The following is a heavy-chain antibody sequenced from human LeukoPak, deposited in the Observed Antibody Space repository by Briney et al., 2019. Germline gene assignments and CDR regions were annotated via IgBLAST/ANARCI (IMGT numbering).Heavy chain of an antibody. J-gene: IGHJ4*02. CDR2: ISSSSTI. CDR1: GFTFSSYS. CDR3: AKSRWATTLDY. V-gene: IGHV3-48*01. Sequence: GGSLRLSCAASGFTFSSYSMNWVRQAPGKGLEWVSYISSSSTIYYADSVKGRFTISRDNAKNSLYLQMNSLRAEDTAVYYCAKSRWATTLDYWGQGTLVPVSS. D-gene: IGHD4-17*01.